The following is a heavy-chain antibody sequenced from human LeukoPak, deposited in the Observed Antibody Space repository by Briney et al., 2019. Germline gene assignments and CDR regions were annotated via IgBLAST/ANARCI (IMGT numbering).Heavy chain of an antibody. J-gene: IGHJ5*02. Sequence: PSETLSPTCTVSGGSVSSGSYYWSWIRQPPGKGLEWIGEINHSGSTNYNPSLKSRVTISVDTSKNQFSLKLSSVTAADTAVYYCARGVSHYDYVWGSYRPGEFDPWGQGTLVTVSS. V-gene: IGHV4-39*07. CDR2: INHSGST. CDR3: ARGVSHYDYVWGSYRPGEFDP. CDR1: GGSVSSGSYY. D-gene: IGHD3-16*02.